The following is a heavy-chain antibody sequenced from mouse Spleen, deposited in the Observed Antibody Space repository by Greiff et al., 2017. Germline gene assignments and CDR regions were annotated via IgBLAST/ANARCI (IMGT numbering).Heavy chain of an antibody. CDR2: IYPGNSDT. CDR3: TREGNYYGPYAMDY. V-gene: IGHV1-5*01. CDR1: GYTFTSYW. Sequence: VQLQQSGTVLARPGASVKMSCKTSGYTFTSYWMHWVKQRPGQGLEWIGAIYPGNSDTSYNQKFKGKAKLTAVTSASTAYMELSSLTNEDSAVYYCTREGNYYGPYAMDYWGQGTSVTVSS. J-gene: IGHJ4*01. D-gene: IGHD1-2*01.